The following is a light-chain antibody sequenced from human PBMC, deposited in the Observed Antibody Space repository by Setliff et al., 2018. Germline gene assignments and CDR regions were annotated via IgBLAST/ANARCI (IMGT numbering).Light chain of an antibody. CDR1: SSDVGAYNF. J-gene: IGLJ1*01. CDR2: DVN. Sequence: QSVLAQPASVSGSPGQSITMSCTGTSSDVGAYNFVSWYQQHPGKAPKLMVYDVNNRPSGVSDRFSGSKSGNTASLTISGLQAEDEADYYCVSYTTSTTYVFGTGTKVTVL. CDR3: VSYTTSTTYV. V-gene: IGLV2-14*01.